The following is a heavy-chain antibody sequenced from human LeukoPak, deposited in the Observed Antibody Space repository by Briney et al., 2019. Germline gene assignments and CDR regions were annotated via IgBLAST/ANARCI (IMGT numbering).Heavy chain of an antibody. CDR1: GFTFSSYA. D-gene: IGHD2-2*01. CDR3: ARGPLLRPAANLRYFQH. J-gene: IGHJ1*01. CDR2: ISYDGSNK. Sequence: GGSLRLSCAASGFTFSSYAMHWVRQAPGKGLEWVAVISYDGSNKYYADSVKGRFTISRDNSKNTLYLQMNSLRAEDTAVYYCARGPLLRPAANLRYFQHWGRGTLVTVSS. V-gene: IGHV3-30-3*01.